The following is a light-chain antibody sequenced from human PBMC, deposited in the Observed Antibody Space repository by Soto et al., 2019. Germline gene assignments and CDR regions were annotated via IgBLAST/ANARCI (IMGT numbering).Light chain of an antibody. V-gene: IGKV1-5*01. Sequence: DIQMPQSPSSLSASVGDRVTITCRASQSISRWLTWYQQKPGKAPKXLIYEAANLESGVPSRFSGSGSGTEFTITISGLQPEDTEIYYCQQYYDLPITFGQGTRLEIK. CDR3: QQYYDLPIT. CDR2: EAA. J-gene: IGKJ5*01. CDR1: QSISRW.